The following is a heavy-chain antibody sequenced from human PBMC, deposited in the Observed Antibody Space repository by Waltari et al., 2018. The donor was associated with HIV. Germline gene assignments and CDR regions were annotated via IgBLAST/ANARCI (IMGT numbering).Heavy chain of an antibody. V-gene: IGHV3-7*01. CDR1: GFTCNNYW. CDR2: IKQDESEK. CDR3: AREALYDSSGYYFDY. Sequence: EVQLVESGGGLVQPGGSLSLSCAASGFTCNNYWLSWVRQAPGKGLWWVANIKQDESEKYYVDSVKGRFTISRDNAKNSLFLQMNSLRAEDTAVYYCAREALYDSSGYYFDYWGQGTLVTVSS. D-gene: IGHD3-22*01. J-gene: IGHJ4*02.